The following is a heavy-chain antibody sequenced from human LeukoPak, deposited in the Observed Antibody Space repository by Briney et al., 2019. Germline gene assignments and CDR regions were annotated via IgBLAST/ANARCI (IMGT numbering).Heavy chain of an antibody. V-gene: IGHV3-23*01. CDR3: AKEWELLPGMFDY. Sequence: GGSLRLSCAASGFTFSNHAIHWVRQAPGKGLEWVSAISGSGGSTYYADSVKGRFTISRDNSKNTLYLQMNSLRAEDTAVYYCAKEWELLPGMFDYWGQGTLVTVSS. CDR2: ISGSGGST. J-gene: IGHJ4*02. D-gene: IGHD1-26*01. CDR1: GFTFSNHA.